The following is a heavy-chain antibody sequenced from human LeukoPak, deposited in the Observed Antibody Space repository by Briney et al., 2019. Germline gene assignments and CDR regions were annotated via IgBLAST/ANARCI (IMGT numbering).Heavy chain of an antibody. CDR2: IYYSGST. CDR1: GGSISSSSYY. J-gene: IGHJ4*02. Sequence: SETLSLTCTVSGGSISSSSYYWGWIRQPPGKGLEWIGSIYYSGSTYYNPSLKSRVTISVDTSKNQFSLKLSSVTAADTAVYYCARGGSGWYDGDFDYWGQGTLVTVSS. CDR3: ARGGSGWYDGDFDY. D-gene: IGHD6-19*01. V-gene: IGHV4-39*07.